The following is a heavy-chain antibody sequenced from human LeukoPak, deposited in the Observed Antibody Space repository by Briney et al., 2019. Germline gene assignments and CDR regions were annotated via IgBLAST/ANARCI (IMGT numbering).Heavy chain of an antibody. D-gene: IGHD3-22*01. Sequence: PSETLSLTCAVYGGSFSGYYWSWIRQPPGKGLEWIGEINHRGSTSYNPSLKSRVTISVDTSKNQFSLKLTSVTAADTAVYYCARVVHDSSGYYTAYYFDSWDQGTLVTVSS. CDR1: GGSFSGYY. V-gene: IGHV4-34*01. CDR3: ARVVHDSSGYYTAYYFDS. J-gene: IGHJ4*02. CDR2: INHRGST.